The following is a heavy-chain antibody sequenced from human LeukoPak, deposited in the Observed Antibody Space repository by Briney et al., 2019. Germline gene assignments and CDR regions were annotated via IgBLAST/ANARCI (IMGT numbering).Heavy chain of an antibody. CDR1: GFTVITND. D-gene: IGHD1-14*01. J-gene: IGHJ4*02. CDR3: ARGVEPLAANTLAY. CDR2: LYSDGPT. Sequence: GGSLRLSCAASGFTVITNDMTWVRQAPGKGLEWVSVLYSDGPTKYADSVQGRFTISRDNSKNTLYLEMNILRPDDTPVYYCARGVEPLAANTLAYWGQGTLVTVSS. V-gene: IGHV3-53*01.